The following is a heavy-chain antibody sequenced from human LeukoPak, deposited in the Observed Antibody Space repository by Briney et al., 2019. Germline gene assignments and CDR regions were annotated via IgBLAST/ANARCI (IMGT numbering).Heavy chain of an antibody. CDR3: ANLWFGDLADWFDP. D-gene: IGHD3-10*01. CDR1: GGSFSGYY. J-gene: IGHJ5*02. V-gene: IGHV4-34*01. CDR2: INHSGST. Sequence: SETQSLTCAVYGGSFSGYYWSWIRQPPGKGLEWIGEINHSGSTNYNPSLKSRVTISVDTSKNQFSLKLSSVTAADTAVYYCANLWFGDLADWFDPWGQGTLVTVSS.